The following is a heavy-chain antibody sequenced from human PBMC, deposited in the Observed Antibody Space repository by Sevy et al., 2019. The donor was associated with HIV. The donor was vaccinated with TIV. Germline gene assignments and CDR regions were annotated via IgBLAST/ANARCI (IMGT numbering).Heavy chain of an antibody. J-gene: IGHJ4*02. V-gene: IGHV3-21*06. CDR1: QFTFRDYT. CDR2: ISSGSSYI. Sequence: GGSLRLSCAASQFTFRDYTMNWVRQTPGKRLEWISYISSGSSYIRYADSVKGRFTISRDNAENSLYLQMNRLSAEDTGVYFCARDRDYYGSGTYDYWGQRTLVTVSS. CDR3: ARDRDYYGSGTYDY. D-gene: IGHD3-10*01.